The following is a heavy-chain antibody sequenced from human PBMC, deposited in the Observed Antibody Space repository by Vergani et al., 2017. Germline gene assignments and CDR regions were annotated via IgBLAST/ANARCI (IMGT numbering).Heavy chain of an antibody. Sequence: QVQLQESGPGLVKPSETLSLTCTVSGGSISSYYWSWIRQPPGKGLEWIGYIYYSGSTYYNPSLKSRVTISVDTSKNQFSLKLSSVTAADTAVYYCAACSRMVRGVIIPDRYFDYWGQGTLVTVSS. CDR1: GGSISSYY. J-gene: IGHJ4*02. D-gene: IGHD3-10*01. V-gene: IGHV4-59*08. CDR3: AACSRMVRGVIIPDRYFDY. CDR2: IYYSGST.